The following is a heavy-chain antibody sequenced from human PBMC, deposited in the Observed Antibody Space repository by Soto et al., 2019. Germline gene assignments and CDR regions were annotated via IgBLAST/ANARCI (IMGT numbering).Heavy chain of an antibody. CDR1: GFTFRSYA. V-gene: IGHV3-30*03. D-gene: IGHD6-19*01. CDR3: ARDLSVAGPDY. Sequence: VGSLRLSCAASGFTFRSYAMHWVRQAPGKGLEWVAVISYDESDKYYADSLKGRFTISRDNSKNTLYLQMNSLRGEDTAVYYCARDLSVAGPDYWGQGTLVTVSS. CDR2: ISYDESDK. J-gene: IGHJ4*02.